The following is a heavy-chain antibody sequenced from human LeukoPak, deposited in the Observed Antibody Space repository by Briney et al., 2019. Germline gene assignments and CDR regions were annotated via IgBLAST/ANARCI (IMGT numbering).Heavy chain of an antibody. J-gene: IGHJ4*02. D-gene: IGHD2-8*01. CDR2: INPNSGGT. CDR1: GYTFTVYY. Sequence: ASVKVSCKASGYTFTVYYMHWVRQAPGQGLEWMGWINPNSGGTNYAQKFQGRVTMTRDTSISTAYMELSRLRSDDTAVYYCARDGYCTNGVCYIFDYWGQGTLVTVSS. V-gene: IGHV1-2*02. CDR3: ARDGYCTNGVCYIFDY.